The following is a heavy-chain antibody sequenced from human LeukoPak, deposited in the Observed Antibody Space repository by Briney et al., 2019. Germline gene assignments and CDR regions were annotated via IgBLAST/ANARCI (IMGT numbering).Heavy chain of an antibody. D-gene: IGHD4-17*01. V-gene: IGHV1-69*13. Sequence: ASVKVSCKASGYTFTGYYMHWVRQAPGQGLEWMGGIIPIFGTANYAQKFQGRVTITADESTSTAYMELSSLRSEDTAVYYCAKDALGDYPEYYFDYWGQGTLVTVSS. CDR1: GYTFTGYY. J-gene: IGHJ4*02. CDR3: AKDALGDYPEYYFDY. CDR2: IIPIFGTA.